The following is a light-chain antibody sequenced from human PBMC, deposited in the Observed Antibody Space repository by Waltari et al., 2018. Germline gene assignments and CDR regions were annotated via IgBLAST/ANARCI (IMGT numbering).Light chain of an antibody. CDR2: DVS. CDR3: SSYTISNTRL. J-gene: IGLJ2*01. V-gene: IGLV2-14*03. Sequence: QSALTQPASVSGSPGQSITISCTGTSSDVGTYNYVSWYQQHPGRAPQLMIYDVSNRPPGVSNRFSGSKSGNTPSLTISGLQAEDEADYYCSSYTISNTRLFGGGTKLTVL. CDR1: SSDVGTYNY.